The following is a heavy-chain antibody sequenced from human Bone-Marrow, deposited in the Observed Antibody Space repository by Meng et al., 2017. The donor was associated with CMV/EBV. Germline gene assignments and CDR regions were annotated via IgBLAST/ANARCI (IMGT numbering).Heavy chain of an antibody. V-gene: IGHV3-74*01. CDR1: EFTFSSYW. CDR2: INSDGSGT. Sequence: GGPLRLSCAVSEFTFSSYWMHWVRQAPGKGLVWVSRINSDGSGTTYADSVKGRFTISRDNAKNTLYLQMNSLRAEDTAVYYCARGNAHAFDYWGQGTLVTGSS. J-gene: IGHJ4*02. CDR3: ARGNAHAFDY. D-gene: IGHD1-1*01.